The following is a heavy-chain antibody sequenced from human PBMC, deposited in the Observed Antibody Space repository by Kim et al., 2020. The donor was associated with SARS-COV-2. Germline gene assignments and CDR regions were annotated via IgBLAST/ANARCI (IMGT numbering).Heavy chain of an antibody. CDR3: ARGPNYSPFDY. V-gene: IGHV3-48*03. CDR1: GFTFSSYE. CDR2: ISGSGTNI. J-gene: IGHJ4*02. Sequence: GGSLRLSCAASGFTFSSYEMNWVRQAPGKGLEWVSYISGSGTNIYYADSVRGRFTISRDNDKNSLYLQMNSLRAEDTAVYYCARGPNYSPFDYWGQGTLV. D-gene: IGHD4-4*01.